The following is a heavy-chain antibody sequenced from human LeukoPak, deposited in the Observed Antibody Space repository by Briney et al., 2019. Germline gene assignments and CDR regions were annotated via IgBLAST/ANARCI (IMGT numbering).Heavy chain of an antibody. CDR2: INWNGGST. CDR1: GFTFDDYG. CDR3: ARGYYYDSSGYYPPRPPLDY. D-gene: IGHD3-22*01. V-gene: IGHV3-20*04. J-gene: IGHJ4*02. Sequence: PGGSLRLSCAASGFTFDDYGMSWVRQAPGKGLEWVSGINWNGGSTGYADSVKGRFTISRDNAKNSLYLQMNSLRAEDTGLYYCARGYYYDSSGYYPPRPPLDYWGQGTLVTVSS.